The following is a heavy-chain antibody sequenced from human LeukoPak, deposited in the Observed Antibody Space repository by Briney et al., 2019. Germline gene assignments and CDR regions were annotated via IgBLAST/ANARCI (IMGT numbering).Heavy chain of an antibody. J-gene: IGHJ5*02. CDR2: IYYSGST. CDR1: GGSISSYY. D-gene: IGHD2-2*01. CDR3: ARGLVVVPATTEGWFDP. V-gene: IGHV4-59*12. Sequence: SETLSLTCTVSGGSISSYYWSWIRQPPGKGLEWIGHIYYSGSTNYNPSLKSRVTISVDTSKNQFSLKLSSVTAADTAVYYCARGLVVVPATTEGWFDPWGQGTLVTVSS.